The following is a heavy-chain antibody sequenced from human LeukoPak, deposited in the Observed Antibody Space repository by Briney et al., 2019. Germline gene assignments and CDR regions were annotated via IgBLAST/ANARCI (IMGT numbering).Heavy chain of an antibody. D-gene: IGHD2-2*01. CDR1: GFTFSSYA. V-gene: IGHV3-30-3*01. CDR2: ISYDGSNK. CDR3: ATTIYCSSTSCPKYAFDI. J-gene: IGHJ3*02. Sequence: GGSLRLSCAASGFTFSSYAMHWVRQAPGKGLEWVAVISYDGSNKYYADSVKGRFTISRDNSRNTLYLQMNSLRAEDTAVYYCATTIYCSSTSCPKYAFDIWGQGTMVTVSS.